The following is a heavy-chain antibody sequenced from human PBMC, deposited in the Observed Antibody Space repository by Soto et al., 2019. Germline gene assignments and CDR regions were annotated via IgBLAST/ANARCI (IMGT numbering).Heavy chain of an antibody. J-gene: IGHJ5*02. CDR1: GGTFSSYA. CDR2: IIPIFGTA. Sequence: QVQLVQSGAEVKKPGSSVKVSCKASGGTFSSYAISWVRQAPGQGLEWMGGIIPIFGTANYAQKFQGRVXIXAAXSTSTAYMELSSLRSEDTAVYYCARADGDYVPFDPWGQGTLVTVSS. CDR3: ARADGDYVPFDP. V-gene: IGHV1-69*12. D-gene: IGHD4-17*01.